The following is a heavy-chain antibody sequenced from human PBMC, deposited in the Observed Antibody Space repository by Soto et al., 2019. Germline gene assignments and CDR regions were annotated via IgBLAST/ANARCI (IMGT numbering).Heavy chain of an antibody. J-gene: IGHJ4*02. Sequence: GASVKVSCKASGYTFTSYGISWVRQAPGQGLEWMGWISAYNGNTNYAQKLQGRVTMTTDTSTSTAYMELRSLRSDDTAVYYCARDPEYYYDSSGYSHYFDYWGQGTLVTVSS. CDR1: GYTFTSYG. D-gene: IGHD3-22*01. CDR2: ISAYNGNT. V-gene: IGHV1-18*01. CDR3: ARDPEYYYDSSGYSHYFDY.